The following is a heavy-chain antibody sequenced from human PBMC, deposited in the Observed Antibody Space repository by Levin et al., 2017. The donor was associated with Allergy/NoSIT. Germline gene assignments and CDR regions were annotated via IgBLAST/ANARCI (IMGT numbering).Heavy chain of an antibody. D-gene: IGHD5/OR15-5a*01. CDR2: INYRGGT. J-gene: IGHJ6*02. CDR3: ARNRIIVSGGKDYYYGMDV. Sequence: SETLSLTCTVSGGSVSSGTYYWSWIRQPPGKGLEWIGYINYRGGTNYNPSLKSRVTISVDTSKNEFSPKLTSVTAADTAVYYCARNRIIVSGGKDYYYGMDVWGQGTTVTVSS. V-gene: IGHV4-61*01. CDR1: GGSVSSGTYY.